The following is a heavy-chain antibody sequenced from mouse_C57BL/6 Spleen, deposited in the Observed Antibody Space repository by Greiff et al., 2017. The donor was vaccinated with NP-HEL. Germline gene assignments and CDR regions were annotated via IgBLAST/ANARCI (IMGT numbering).Heavy chain of an antibody. J-gene: IGHJ2*01. Sequence: VQLQQSGASVKISCKASGYAFSSYWMNWVKQRPGKGLEWLGQIYPGDGDTNYNGKFKGKATLTADKSSSTAYMQLSSLTSEDSAVYFCARFGSSYENFDDWGQGTTLAVSS. CDR3: ARFGSSYENFDD. V-gene: IGHV1-80*01. D-gene: IGHD1-1*01. CDR2: IYPGDGDT. CDR1: GYAFSSYW.